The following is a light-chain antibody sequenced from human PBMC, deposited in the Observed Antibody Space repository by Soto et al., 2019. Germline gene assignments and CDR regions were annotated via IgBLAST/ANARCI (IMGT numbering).Light chain of an antibody. Sequence: QSALTQPASVSGSPGQAITISCTGTNSDVGGYKYVSWYQQHPGKAPKLLIYEVSNRPSGVSNRFSGSKSGNAASLTISGLQAEDEADYYCSSYRISNSYVFGTGTKLTVL. CDR2: EVS. V-gene: IGLV2-14*01. CDR3: SSYRISNSYV. J-gene: IGLJ1*01. CDR1: NSDVGGYKY.